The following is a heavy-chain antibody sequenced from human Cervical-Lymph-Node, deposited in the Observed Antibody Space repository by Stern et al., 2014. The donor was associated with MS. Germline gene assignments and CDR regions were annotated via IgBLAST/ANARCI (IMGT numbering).Heavy chain of an antibody. D-gene: IGHD6-19*01. J-gene: IGHJ4*02. CDR2: INPSGGST. CDR3: ARDRRWLVREGAFDY. V-gene: IGHV1-46*01. CDR1: GYTFTSYY. Sequence: QVQLVQSGAEVKKPGASVKVSCKASGYTFTSYYMPWVRQAPGQGLEWMGIINPSGGSTSYAQKFQGRVTMTRDTSTSTVYMELSSLRSEDTAVYYCARDRRWLVREGAFDYWGQGTLVTVSS.